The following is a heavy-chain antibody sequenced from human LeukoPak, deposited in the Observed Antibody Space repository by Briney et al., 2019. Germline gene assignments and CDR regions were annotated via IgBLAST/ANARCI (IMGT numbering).Heavy chain of an antibody. CDR2: ISSDGFSK. CDR3: VRPLTGYYSFDS. Sequence: GRSLRLSCAASGFTLSGYAMYWIRQAPGEGLEWVAAISSDGFSKYHADSVMGRFTSSRDNSKNTVYLQMNSLRPKDTAVYYCVRPLTGYYSFDSWGQGTQVTVSS. D-gene: IGHD3-9*01. CDR1: GFTLSGYA. J-gene: IGHJ4*02. V-gene: IGHV3-30*04.